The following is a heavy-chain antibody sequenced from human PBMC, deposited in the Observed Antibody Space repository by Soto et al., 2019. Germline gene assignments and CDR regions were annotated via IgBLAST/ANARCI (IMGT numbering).Heavy chain of an antibody. V-gene: IGHV3-11*01. D-gene: IGHD6-13*01. CDR3: ARGSYSSSWYRYYYYYGMDV. Sequence: GGALRLSCAASGFTFSDYYMSWIRQAPGKGLEWVSYISSSGSTIYYADSVKGRFTISRDNAKNSLYLQMNSLRAEDTAVYYCARGSYSSSWYRYYYYYGMDVWGQGTTVPVSS. J-gene: IGHJ6*02. CDR1: GFTFSDYY. CDR2: ISSSGSTI.